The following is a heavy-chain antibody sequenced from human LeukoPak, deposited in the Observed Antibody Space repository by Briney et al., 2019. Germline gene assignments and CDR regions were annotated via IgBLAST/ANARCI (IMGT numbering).Heavy chain of an antibody. V-gene: IGHV3-30-3*01. D-gene: IGHD3-10*01. CDR1: GFTFSSYA. CDR3: ARDISYGSGSYYNAFDY. J-gene: IGHJ4*02. CDR2: ISYDGSNK. Sequence: GRSLRLSCAASGFTFSSYAMHWVRQAPGKGLEWVAVISYDGSNKYYADSVKGRFTISRDNSKNTLYLQMNSLRAEDTAVYYCARDISYGSGSYYNAFDYWGQGTLVTASS.